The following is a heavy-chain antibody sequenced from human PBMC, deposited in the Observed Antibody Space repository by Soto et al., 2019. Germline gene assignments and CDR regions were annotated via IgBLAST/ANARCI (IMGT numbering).Heavy chain of an antibody. CDR1: GFTFSASW. J-gene: IGHJ4*02. V-gene: IGHV3-7*01. CDR3: ARGYDYLIDY. CDR2: MNTDGRVK. Sequence: GGSLRLSCAASGFTFSASWMNWVRQTPGKGPEWVANMNTDGRVKNYAESVRGRFTISRDNAKNSLYLQMNSLRAEDTAVYSCARGYDYLIDYWGQGTPVTVSS. D-gene: IGHD3-22*01.